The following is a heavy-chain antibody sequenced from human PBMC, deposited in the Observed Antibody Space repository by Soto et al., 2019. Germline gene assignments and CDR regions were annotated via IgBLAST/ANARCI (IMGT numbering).Heavy chain of an antibody. Sequence: SETLSLTCTVSGGSISSYYWNWIRQPPGKGLEWIGYIYDSGTTNYNPSLKSRLTISVDTSKNQFSLKLSPVTAADTAVYYCARASVGSNSPFDSWGQGTLVTVSS. CDR2: IYDSGTT. V-gene: IGHV4-59*01. CDR1: GGSISSYY. J-gene: IGHJ4*02. D-gene: IGHD4-4*01. CDR3: ARASVGSNSPFDS.